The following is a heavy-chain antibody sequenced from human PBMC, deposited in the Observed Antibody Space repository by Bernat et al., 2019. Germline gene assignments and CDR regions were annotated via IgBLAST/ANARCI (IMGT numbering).Heavy chain of an antibody. J-gene: IGHJ4*02. Sequence: QVQLQESGPGLVKSSQTLSLTCTVSGGSISSGDYYWSWIRQHPGKGLEWIGYIYYSGSTYYNPSLKSRVTISVDTSKNQFSLKLSSVTAADTAVYYCARVSGMVMGLDYWGQGTLVTVSS. CDR3: ARVSGMVMGLDY. CDR2: IYYSGST. V-gene: IGHV4-31*03. CDR1: GGSISSGDYY. D-gene: IGHD3-10*01.